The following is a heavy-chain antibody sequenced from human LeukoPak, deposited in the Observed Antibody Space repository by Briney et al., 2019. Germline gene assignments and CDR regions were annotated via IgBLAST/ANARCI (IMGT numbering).Heavy chain of an antibody. J-gene: IGHJ4*02. D-gene: IGHD3-3*01. V-gene: IGHV3-30*04. CDR1: GFTFSSYA. CDR3: ARWGGQYDFWSGYYSFDY. CDR2: ISYDGSNK. Sequence: GGSLRLSCAASGFTFSSYAMHWVRQAPGKGLERVAVISYDGSNKYYADSVKGRFTISRDNSKNTLYLQMNSLRAEDTAVYYCARWGGQYDFWSGYYSFDYWGQGTLVTVSS.